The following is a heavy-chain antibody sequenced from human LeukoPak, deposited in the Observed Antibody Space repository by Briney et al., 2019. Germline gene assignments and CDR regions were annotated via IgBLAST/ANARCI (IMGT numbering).Heavy chain of an antibody. V-gene: IGHV3-48*03. CDR1: GFIFSSYW. CDR3: ATNHPNGGGGRYFDWSPID. CDR2: IGRSGTTI. D-gene: IGHD3-9*01. J-gene: IGHJ4*02. Sequence: GGSLRLSCSASGFIFSSYWMTWVRQAPGKGLEWVSFIGRSGTTIYYADSVKGRFTCSRDNAKNSLHLQMNSLRAEDTAVYYCATNHPNGGGGRYFDWSPIDWGQGTLVTVSS.